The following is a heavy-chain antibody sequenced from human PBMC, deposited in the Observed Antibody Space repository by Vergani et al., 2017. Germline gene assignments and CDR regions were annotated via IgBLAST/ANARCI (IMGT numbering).Heavy chain of an antibody. CDR2: ISGSSGSK. D-gene: IGHD1-1*01. J-gene: IGHJ6*02. V-gene: IGHV3-23*01. CDR1: GFTFSSYA. CDR3: ARDLRRYNWNDVDYYYGMDV. Sequence: EVQLLESGGGLVQPGGSLRLSCAASGFTFSSYAMSWVRQAPGKGLEWVSAISGSSGSKYYADSVKGRFTISRDNAKNSLYLQMNSLRAEDTAVYYCARDLRRYNWNDVDYYYGMDVWGQGTTVTVSS.